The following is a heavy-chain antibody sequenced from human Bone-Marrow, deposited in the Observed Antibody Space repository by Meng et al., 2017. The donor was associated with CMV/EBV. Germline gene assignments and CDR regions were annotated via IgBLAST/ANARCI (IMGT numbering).Heavy chain of an antibody. V-gene: IGHV3-21*01. D-gene: IGHD1-14*01. CDR3: ARDRYPGTTSPAYGMDV. Sequence: GESLKISCAASGFTFSSYSMNWVRQAPGKGLEWVSSISSSSSYIYYADSVKGRFTISRDNAKNSLYLQMNSLRAEDTAVYYCARDRYPGTTSPAYGMDVWGQGTTVTVSS. J-gene: IGHJ6*01. CDR2: ISSSSSYI. CDR1: GFTFSSYS.